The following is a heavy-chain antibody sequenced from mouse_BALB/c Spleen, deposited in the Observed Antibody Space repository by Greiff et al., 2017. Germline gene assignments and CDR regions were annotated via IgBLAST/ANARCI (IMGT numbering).Heavy chain of an antibody. CDR2: IYPGDGDT. CDR3: ARCGNYWYFDV. Sequence: QVQLKQSGAELARPGASVKLSCKASGYTFTSYWMQWVKQRPGQGLEWIGAIYPGDGDTRYTQKFKGKATLTADRSSSTAYMQLSSLASEDSAVYYCARCGNYWYFDVWGAGTTVTVSS. V-gene: IGHV1-87*01. D-gene: IGHD1-1*02. CDR1: GYTFTSYW. J-gene: IGHJ1*01.